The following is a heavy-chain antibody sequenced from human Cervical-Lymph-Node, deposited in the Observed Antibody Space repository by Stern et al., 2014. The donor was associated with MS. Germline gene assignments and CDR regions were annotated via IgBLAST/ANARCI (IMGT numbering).Heavy chain of an antibody. D-gene: IGHD5-12*01. CDR1: GFTFSYHA. Sequence: QVQLVQSGGGLVQPGGSLRLSCAASGFTFSYHAMHWVRQAPGKGLEWVAVISYDGSDKNDADSVKGLFTISRDNSRNTLYLQMNSLRVDDTAVYYCARGGAVATSDYYFDYWGQGILVTVSS. J-gene: IGHJ4*02. V-gene: IGHV3-30*01. CDR3: ARGGAVATSDYYFDY. CDR2: ISYDGSDK.